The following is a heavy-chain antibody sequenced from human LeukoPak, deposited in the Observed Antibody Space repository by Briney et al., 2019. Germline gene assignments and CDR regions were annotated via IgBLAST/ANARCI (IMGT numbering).Heavy chain of an antibody. Sequence: PGGSLRLSCAASGFTFSSYWMSWVRQAPGKGLEWVANIKQDGSEKYYVDSVKGRFTISRDNAKNSLYLQMNSLRAEDTAVYYCARDEGYYDFWSGYYSGYFDYWGQGTLVTVSS. D-gene: IGHD3-3*01. CDR2: IKQDGSEK. J-gene: IGHJ4*02. CDR3: ARDEGYYDFWSGYYSGYFDY. CDR1: GFTFSSYW. V-gene: IGHV3-7*01.